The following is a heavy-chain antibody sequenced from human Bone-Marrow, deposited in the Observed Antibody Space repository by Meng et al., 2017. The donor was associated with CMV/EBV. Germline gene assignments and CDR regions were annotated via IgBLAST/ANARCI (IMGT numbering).Heavy chain of an antibody. V-gene: IGHV3-30*04. D-gene: IGHD1-26*01. CDR2: ISYDGSNK. J-gene: IGHJ4*02. CDR1: GFTFSSYA. Sequence: SLRLSCAASGFTFSSYAMHWVRQAPGKGLEWVAVISYDGSNKYYADSVKGRFTISRDNSKNTLYLQMNSLRAEDTAVYYCAKVGSKWSFDYWGQGTLVTVSS. CDR3: AKVGSKWSFDY.